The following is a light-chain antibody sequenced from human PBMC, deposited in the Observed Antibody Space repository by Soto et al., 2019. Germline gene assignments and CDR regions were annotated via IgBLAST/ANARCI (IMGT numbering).Light chain of an antibody. J-gene: IGKJ1*01. CDR3: QQYDSYRT. CDR1: QNVTTW. CDR2: DVS. Sequence: DIQMTQSPSTLSASVGDRVPITCRASQNVTTWLAWYQHKPGKAPKLLLYDVSNLESGVPSRFSGSGSGTEFTLTISSLQSDDFATYFCQQYDSYRTFGQGTKVEIK. V-gene: IGKV1-5*01.